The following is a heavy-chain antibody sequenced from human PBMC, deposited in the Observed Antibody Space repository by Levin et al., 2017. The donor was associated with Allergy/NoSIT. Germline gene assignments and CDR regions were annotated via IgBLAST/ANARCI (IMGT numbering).Heavy chain of an antibody. V-gene: IGHV3-48*01. J-gene: IGHJ4*02. D-gene: IGHD3-16*02. CDR3: GAEGRSYTPGY. Sequence: SCAASGFTFSSYSMNWVRQAPGKGLEWLSSISSGSSTIYYADSVKGRFTISRDNAKNSLSLQMNSLRAEDTAVYYCGAEGRSYTPGYWGQGTLVTVSS. CDR2: ISSGSSTI. CDR1: GFTFSSYS.